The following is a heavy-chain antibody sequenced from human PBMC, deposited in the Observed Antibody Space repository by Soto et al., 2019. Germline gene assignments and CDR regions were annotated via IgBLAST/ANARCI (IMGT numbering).Heavy chain of an antibody. Sequence: SETLSLTCTVSGGSISSGSYYWGWIRQPPGKGLEWIGSIYYSGSTYYNPSLKSRVTISVDTSKNQFSLKLSSVTAADTAVYYCARDRRLITMVRGVSLWFDPWGQGTLVTVSS. CDR2: IYYSGST. J-gene: IGHJ5*02. CDR3: ARDRRLITMVRGVSLWFDP. CDR1: GGSISSGSYY. V-gene: IGHV4-39*07. D-gene: IGHD3-10*01.